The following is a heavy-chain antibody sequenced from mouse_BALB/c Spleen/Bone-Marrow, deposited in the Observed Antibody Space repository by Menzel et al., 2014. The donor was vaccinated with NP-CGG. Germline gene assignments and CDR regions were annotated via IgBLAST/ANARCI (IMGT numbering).Heavy chain of an antibody. CDR1: GYTFSFYT. CDR3: ARRAYGGSYGFAY. CDR2: INPSTDYT. J-gene: IGHJ3*01. Sequence: VQLQESGAELARPGASVKMSCEASGYTFSFYTMYWVKQRPGQGLEWIGYINPSTDYTEYNQKFKDKATLTADKSSSTAFMQLSSLTSEDSAVYYCARRAYGGSYGFAYWGQGTLVTVSA. V-gene: IGHV1-4*01. D-gene: IGHD1-1*01.